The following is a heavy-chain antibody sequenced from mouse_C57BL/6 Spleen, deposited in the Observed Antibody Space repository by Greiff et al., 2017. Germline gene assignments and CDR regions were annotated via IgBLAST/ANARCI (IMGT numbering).Heavy chain of an antibody. J-gene: IGHJ3*01. CDR2: IYPGDGDT. CDR3: ARSGGSSPFAY. D-gene: IGHD1-1*01. Sequence: QVQLQQSGPELVKPGASVKISCKASGYAFSSSWMDWVKQRPGKGLEWIGRIYPGDGDTNYNGKFKGKATLTADKPSSTAYMQLSSLTSEDSAVYFCARSGGSSPFAYWGQGTLVTVSA. CDR1: GYAFSSSW. V-gene: IGHV1-82*01.